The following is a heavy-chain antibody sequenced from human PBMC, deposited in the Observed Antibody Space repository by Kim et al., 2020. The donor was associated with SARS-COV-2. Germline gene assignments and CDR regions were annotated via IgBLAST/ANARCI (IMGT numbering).Heavy chain of an antibody. V-gene: IGHV1-8*01. D-gene: IGHD6-19*01. CDR3: ARGVGSGQDY. CDR1: GYTFSSFD. CDR2: MSPNSGVT. J-gene: IGHJ4*02. Sequence: ASVKVSCKASGYTFSSFDINWVRQAPGQGLEWMGWMSPNSGVTAHAQKFQGRVTMTRDGSISTAYMELSSLRSEDTAVYYCARGVGSGQDYWGQGTPVTVSS.